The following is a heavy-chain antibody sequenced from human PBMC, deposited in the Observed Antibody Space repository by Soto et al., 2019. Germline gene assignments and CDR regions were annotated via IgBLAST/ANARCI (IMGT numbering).Heavy chain of an antibody. Sequence: SETLSLTCSVSGGSINYNSYYWGWIRQPPGKGLEWVGGVFYTGTTYYSPSLKDRVTISVDTSKNSFSLNLTSVTAADTAVYFCARLVVVAPVANAWGQGTLVTVSS. J-gene: IGHJ5*02. CDR2: VFYTGTT. CDR3: ARLVVVAPVANA. CDR1: GGSINYNSYY. V-gene: IGHV4-39*02. D-gene: IGHD2-15*01.